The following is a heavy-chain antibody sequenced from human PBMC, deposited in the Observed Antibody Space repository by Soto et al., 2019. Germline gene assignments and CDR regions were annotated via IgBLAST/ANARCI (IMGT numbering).Heavy chain of an antibody. CDR1: GYSFTSYW. D-gene: IGHD3-10*01. CDR2: IDPSDSYT. Sequence: GESLKISCKGSGYSFTSYWISWVRQMPGKGLEWMGRIDPSDSYTNYSPSFQGHVTISADKSISTAYLQWSSLKASDTAMYYCARPVDPYYYGSGSIYYYSGMDVWGQGTTVTVSS. CDR3: ARPVDPYYYGSGSIYYYSGMDV. J-gene: IGHJ6*02. V-gene: IGHV5-10-1*01.